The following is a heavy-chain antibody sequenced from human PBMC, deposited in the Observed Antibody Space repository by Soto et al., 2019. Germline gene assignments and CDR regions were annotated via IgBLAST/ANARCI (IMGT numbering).Heavy chain of an antibody. Sequence: QLQLQESGPGLVKPSETLSLTCTVSGGSISSGSYYWDWIRQPPGKGLEWIGGIYYSGSTYYNPSPKRRVTIAVDTSNTQFSLKLRSVPAADTAVYYCARRPIAAWNWNFDLWGRGTLVTVSS. CDR3: ARRPIAAWNWNFDL. CDR2: IYYSGST. J-gene: IGHJ2*01. D-gene: IGHD6-6*01. CDR1: GGSISSGSYY. V-gene: IGHV4-39*01.